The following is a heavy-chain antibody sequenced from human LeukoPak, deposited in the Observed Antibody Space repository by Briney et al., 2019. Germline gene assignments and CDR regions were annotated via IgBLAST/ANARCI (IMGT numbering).Heavy chain of an antibody. D-gene: IGHD5-18*01. Sequence: ASVKVSCKASGYTFTSYYMHWVRQAPGQGLEWVAIINPSGGDTRYAQKFQGRVTMNRDTSTSTVYMELSSLRSEDTAVYYCARDQGYSYAMGVFDIWGQGTMVTVSS. CDR1: GYTFTSYY. V-gene: IGHV1-46*01. CDR2: INPSGGDT. J-gene: IGHJ3*02. CDR3: ARDQGYSYAMGVFDI.